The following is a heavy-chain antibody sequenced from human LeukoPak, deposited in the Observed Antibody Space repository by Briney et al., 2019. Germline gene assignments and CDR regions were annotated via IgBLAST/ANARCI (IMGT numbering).Heavy chain of an antibody. CDR2: INPNSGGT. Sequence: GASVKVSCKASGYTFTGYYMHWVRQAPGQGLEWMGWINPNSGGTNYAQKFQGRVTMTRDTSISTAYMELSRLRSGDTAVYYCARDRCSSTSCLSSFDYWGQGTLVTVSS. V-gene: IGHV1-2*02. J-gene: IGHJ4*02. D-gene: IGHD2-2*01. CDR1: GYTFTGYY. CDR3: ARDRCSSTSCLSSFDY.